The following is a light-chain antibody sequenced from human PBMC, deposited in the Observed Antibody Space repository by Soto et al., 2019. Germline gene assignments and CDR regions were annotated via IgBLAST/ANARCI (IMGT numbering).Light chain of an antibody. Sequence: QSALTQPASVSGSPGQSITISCTGTSSDVGGYNYVSWYQQHPGKAPKLRIYDFSNRPSGVSNRFSGSKSGNTASLAISGLQAEDEADYYCSSYTSSSTGVFGGGTTVTVL. CDR3: SSYTSSSTGV. CDR1: SSDVGGYNY. J-gene: IGLJ3*02. V-gene: IGLV2-14*01. CDR2: DFS.